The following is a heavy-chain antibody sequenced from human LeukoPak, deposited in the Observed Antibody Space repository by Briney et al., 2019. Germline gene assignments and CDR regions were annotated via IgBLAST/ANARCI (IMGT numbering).Heavy chain of an antibody. CDR3: ARHGDRITVAGIGVDY. D-gene: IGHD6-19*01. CDR1: GGTFSSYA. V-gene: IGHV1-69*05. J-gene: IGHJ4*02. Sequence: SVKVSRKASGGTFSSYAISWVRQAPGQGLEWMGGIIPIFGTANYAQKFQGRVTITTDESTSTAYMELSSLRSEDTAVYYCARHGDRITVAGIGVDYWGQGTLVTVSS. CDR2: IIPIFGTA.